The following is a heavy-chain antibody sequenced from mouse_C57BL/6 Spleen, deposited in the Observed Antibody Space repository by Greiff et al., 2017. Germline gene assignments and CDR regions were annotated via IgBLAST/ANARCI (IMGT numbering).Heavy chain of an antibody. V-gene: IGHV1-61*01. CDR3: ARWVGYYDYDGTLYYYAMDY. CDR1: GYTFTSYW. Sequence: VQLQQPGAELVRPGSSVKLSCKASGYTFTSYWMDWVKQRPGQGLEWIGNIYPSDSETHYNQKFKDKATLTVDKSSSTAYMQLSSLTSEDSAVYYCARWVGYYDYDGTLYYYAMDYWGQGTSVTVSS. D-gene: IGHD2-4*01. CDR2: IYPSDSET. J-gene: IGHJ4*01.